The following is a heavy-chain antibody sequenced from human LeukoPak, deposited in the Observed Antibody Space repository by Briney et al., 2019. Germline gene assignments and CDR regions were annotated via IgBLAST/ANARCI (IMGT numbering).Heavy chain of an antibody. CDR2: ISSSSSYI. V-gene: IGHV3-21*01. CDR3: ARSPTGDYFDY. Sequence: GGSLRLSCAASGFTFSSYSMSWVRQAPGKGLEWVSSISSSSSYIYYADSVKGRFTISRDNAKNSLYLQMNSLRAEDTAVYYCARSPTGDYFDYWGQGTLVTVSS. J-gene: IGHJ4*02. CDR1: GFTFSSYS. D-gene: IGHD2-8*02.